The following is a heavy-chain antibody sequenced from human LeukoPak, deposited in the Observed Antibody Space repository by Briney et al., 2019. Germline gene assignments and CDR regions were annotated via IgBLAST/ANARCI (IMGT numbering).Heavy chain of an antibody. CDR2: IKTKTDGGTT. J-gene: IGHJ4*02. Sequence: PGGSLRLSCAASGFTFSNVWMTWVRQAPGKGLEWVVRIKTKTDGGTTDYAAPVKGRFTISRDDSRDTLYLQMNSLKTADTAVYYCTSTLGYWGQGTLVTVSS. CDR1: GFTFSNVW. D-gene: IGHD3-16*01. CDR3: TSTLGY. V-gene: IGHV3-15*01.